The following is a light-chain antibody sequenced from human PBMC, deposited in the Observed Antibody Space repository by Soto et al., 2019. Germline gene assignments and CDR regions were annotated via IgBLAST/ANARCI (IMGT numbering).Light chain of an antibody. CDR2: DVN. V-gene: IGLV2-14*01. CDR3: SSYTGSSTYVV. Sequence: QSALTQPASVSGSPGQSITISCTGTSSDVCGYNYVSWYQQHPGKAPKLMIYDVNNRPSGVSNRFSGSKSGNTASLTISGLQAEDEADYYCSSYTGSSTYVVFGGGTKLTVL. CDR1: SSDVCGYNY. J-gene: IGLJ2*01.